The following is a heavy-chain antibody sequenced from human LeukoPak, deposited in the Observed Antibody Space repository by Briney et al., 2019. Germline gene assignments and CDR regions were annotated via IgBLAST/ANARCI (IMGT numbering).Heavy chain of an antibody. CDR1: GFTFSSYG. J-gene: IGHJ2*01. V-gene: IGHV3-33*01. Sequence: GRSLRLSCAASGFTFSSYGMHWVRQAPGKGLEWVAVIWYDGSNKYYADSVKGRFTISRDNSKNTLYLQMNSLRAEDTAVYYCARDYLDWYFDLWGCGTLVTVSS. CDR3: ARDYLDWYFDL. CDR2: IWYDGSNK.